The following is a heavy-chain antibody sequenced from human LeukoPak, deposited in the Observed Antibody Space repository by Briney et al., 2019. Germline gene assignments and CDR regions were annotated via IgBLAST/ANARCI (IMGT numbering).Heavy chain of an antibody. CDR2: IYYSGST. CDR1: GGSISSSSYY. D-gene: IGHD3-16*02. J-gene: IGHJ5*02. CDR3: AGESVGLSPFDP. V-gene: IGHV4-39*02. Sequence: SETLSLTCTVSGGSISSSSYYWGWIRQPPGKGLEWIGSIYYSGSTYYNPPLKSRVTISVDTSKNQFSLKLSSVTAADTAVYYCAGESVGLSPFDPWGQGTLVTVSS.